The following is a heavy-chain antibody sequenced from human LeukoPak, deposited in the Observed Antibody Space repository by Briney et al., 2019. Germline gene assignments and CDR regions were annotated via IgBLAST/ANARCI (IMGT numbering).Heavy chain of an antibody. CDR2: INPSGGST. D-gene: IGHD6-19*01. Sequence: ASVKVSCKASGYTFTSYYMHWVRQAPGQGLEWMGIINPSGGSTSYAQKFQGRVTMTRDTSISTAYMELSRLRSDDTAVYYCARALGSGWYLYFDYWGQGTLVTVSS. J-gene: IGHJ4*02. V-gene: IGHV1-46*01. CDR1: GYTFTSYY. CDR3: ARALGSGWYLYFDY.